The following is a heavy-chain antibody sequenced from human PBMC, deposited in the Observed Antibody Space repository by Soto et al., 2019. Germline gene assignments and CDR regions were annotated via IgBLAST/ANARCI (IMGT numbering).Heavy chain of an antibody. D-gene: IGHD6-19*01. CDR1: GFTFSSYE. V-gene: IGHV3-48*03. CDR2: ISSSGSTI. CDR3: ARGGAVAGAGWFDP. J-gene: IGHJ5*02. Sequence: GGSLRLSCAASGFTFSSYEMNWVRQAPGKGLEWVSYISSSGSTIYYADSVKGRFTISRDNAKNSLYLQMNSLRAEDTAVYYCARGGAVAGAGWFDPWGQGTLVTVSS.